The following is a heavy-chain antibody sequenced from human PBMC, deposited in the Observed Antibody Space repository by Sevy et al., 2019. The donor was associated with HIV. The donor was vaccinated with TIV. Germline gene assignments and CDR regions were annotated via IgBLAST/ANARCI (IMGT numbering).Heavy chain of an antibody. CDR1: GFTFSNYW. CDR3: ARDCSSTSCLWGLDV. Sequence: GGSLRLSCAASGFTFSNYWMSWVRQAPGKGLEWVANIKRDGSEKYYLASVKGRFTISRDNAKNSLYLQINSLRAEDTARYDCARDCSSTSCLWGLDVWGQGTTVTVSS. V-gene: IGHV3-7*03. CDR2: IKRDGSEK. D-gene: IGHD2-2*01. J-gene: IGHJ6*02.